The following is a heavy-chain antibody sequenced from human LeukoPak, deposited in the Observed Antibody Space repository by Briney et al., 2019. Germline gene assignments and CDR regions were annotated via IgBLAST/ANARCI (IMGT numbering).Heavy chain of an antibody. Sequence: QTGGSLTLSCAASGFTFSTYWMSWVRQDPGKGLEWVAHINQDRSEKYYVDSVKGRFTIARDNAKNSLYLQMNSLRAEDTAVYYCARDPSRGYNYGYGDYWGQGTLVIVSS. CDR2: INQDRSEK. CDR3: ARDPSRGYNYGYGDY. CDR1: GFTFSTYW. D-gene: IGHD5-18*01. J-gene: IGHJ4*02. V-gene: IGHV3-7*01.